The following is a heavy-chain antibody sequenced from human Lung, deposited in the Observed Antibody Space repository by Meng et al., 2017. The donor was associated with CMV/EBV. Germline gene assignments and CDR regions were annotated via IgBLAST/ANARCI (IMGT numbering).Heavy chain of an antibody. Sequence: ETLSLXXAASGFNVGTYWMTWVRQAPGKGLQWVANINQEGNWRAYVDSVKGRFTISRDNARNSVYLQMNSLRPEDTGVFYCARVPSSGYSPFDSWGPGTLVTVSS. CDR1: GFNVGTYW. CDR2: INQEGNWR. CDR3: ARVPSSGYSPFDS. D-gene: IGHD3-22*01. J-gene: IGHJ4*02. V-gene: IGHV3-7*04.